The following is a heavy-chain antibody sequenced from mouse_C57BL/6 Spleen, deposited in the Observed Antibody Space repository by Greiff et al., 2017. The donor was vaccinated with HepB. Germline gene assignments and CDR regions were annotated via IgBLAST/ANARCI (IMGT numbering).Heavy chain of an antibody. D-gene: IGHD3-2*02. V-gene: IGHV1-26*01. CDR1: GYTFTDYY. CDR3: ARWGQLRLLAY. CDR2: INPNNGGT. J-gene: IGHJ3*01. Sequence: DVQLQESGPELVKPGASVKISCKASGYTFTDYYMNWVKQSHGKSLEWIGDINPNNGGTSYNQKFKGKATLTVDKSSSTAYMELRSLTSEDSAVYECARWGQLRLLAYWGQGTLVTVAA.